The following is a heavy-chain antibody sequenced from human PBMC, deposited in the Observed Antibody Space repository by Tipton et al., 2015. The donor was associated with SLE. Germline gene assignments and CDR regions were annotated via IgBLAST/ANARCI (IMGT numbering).Heavy chain of an antibody. CDR1: GGSFSGYY. CDR2: INHSGST. CDR3: AREWGDGSGSYYNDY. J-gene: IGHJ4*02. V-gene: IGHV4-34*01. Sequence: TLSLTCAVYGGSFSGYYWSLIRQPPGKGLEWIGEINHSGSTNYNPSLKSRVTISVDTSKNQFSLKLSSVTAADTAVYYCAREWGDGSGSYYNDYWGQGTLVTVSS. D-gene: IGHD3-10*01.